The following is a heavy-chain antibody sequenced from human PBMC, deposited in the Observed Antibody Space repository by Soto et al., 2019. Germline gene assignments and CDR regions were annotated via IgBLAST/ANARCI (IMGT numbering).Heavy chain of an antibody. Sequence: GGSLRLSCAASGFTVSNYVMTWVRQAPGKGLEWVSGISDSGDSTYYADSVKGRFTISRDNSTNTLYLQMNSLRVEDTAVYYCAKGHYDILTGLDYWGQGILVTVSS. CDR3: AKGHYDILTGLDY. D-gene: IGHD3-9*01. CDR1: GFTVSNYV. J-gene: IGHJ4*02. CDR2: ISDSGDST. V-gene: IGHV3-23*01.